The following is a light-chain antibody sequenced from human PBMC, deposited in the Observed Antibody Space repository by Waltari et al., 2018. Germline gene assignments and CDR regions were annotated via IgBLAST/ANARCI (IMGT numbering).Light chain of an antibody. CDR1: SSNTGSNT. V-gene: IGLV1-44*01. CDR3: SSYGGTNNWVL. Sequence: QSVLTQPPSASGTPGQRVTISCSGSSSNTGSNTVNWYQQLPGTAPKLLIYSNNQRPSGVPDRFSGSKSGNTASLTVSGLQSDDEADYYCSSYGGTNNWVLFGGGTKLTVL. J-gene: IGLJ2*01. CDR2: SNN.